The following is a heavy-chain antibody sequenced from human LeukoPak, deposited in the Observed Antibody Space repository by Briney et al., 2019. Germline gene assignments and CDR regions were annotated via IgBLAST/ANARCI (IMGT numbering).Heavy chain of an antibody. Sequence: QPGGYLRRSCGASGLTFSNYAMSWVRQAPGKGLEWVSGISGSGGTTYYADSVRGRFTISRDNSKNTLYLQMSSLRAEDTAVYYCAKDLQYQLLYYFDYWGQGTLVTVSS. CDR1: GLTFSNYA. CDR2: ISGSGGTT. J-gene: IGHJ4*02. D-gene: IGHD2-2*01. V-gene: IGHV3-23*01. CDR3: AKDLQYQLLYYFDY.